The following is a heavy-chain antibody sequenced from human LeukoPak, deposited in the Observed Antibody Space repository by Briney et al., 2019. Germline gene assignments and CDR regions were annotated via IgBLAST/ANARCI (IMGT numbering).Heavy chain of an antibody. CDR3: AKGRYSSSWDPSLFDY. CDR2: INWNSGSV. Sequence: GGSLRLSCEASGFIFDDYAMHWVRQAPGKGLEWVSSINWNSGSVGYADSVKGRFTISRDNAKNSLYLQMNSLRAEDTALYYCAKGRYSSSWDPSLFDYWGQGTLVTVSS. D-gene: IGHD6-13*01. V-gene: IGHV3-9*01. CDR1: GFIFDDYA. J-gene: IGHJ4*02.